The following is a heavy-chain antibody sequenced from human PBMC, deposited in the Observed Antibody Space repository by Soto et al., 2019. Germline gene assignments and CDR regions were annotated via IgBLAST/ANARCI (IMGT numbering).Heavy chain of an antibody. CDR2: ISYDGSNK. CDR3: AKARLYGSGHNYGMDV. V-gene: IGHV3-30*18. J-gene: IGHJ6*02. Sequence: QVQLVESGGGVVQPGRSLRLSCAASGFTFSSYGMHWVRQAPGKGLEWVAVISYDGSNKYYADSVKGRFTISRDNSKNTRYLQMNSLRAEDTAVYYCAKARLYGSGHNYGMDVWGQGTTVTVSS. CDR1: GFTFSSYG. D-gene: IGHD3-10*01.